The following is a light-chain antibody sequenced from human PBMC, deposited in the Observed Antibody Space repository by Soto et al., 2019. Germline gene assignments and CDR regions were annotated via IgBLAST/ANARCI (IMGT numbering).Light chain of an antibody. J-gene: IGKJ2*01. Sequence: DIEMTQSPSSLSASVGDRVSISCRASQSVGTNLNWYQHKPGEAPKLLIYGASTLQTGVPSRFSGSGSGTHLTLTNSRLQFEDFATYFCQQCFTGPYTFGLGTKLDI. CDR1: QSVGTN. CDR2: GAS. V-gene: IGKV1-39*01. CDR3: QQCFTGPYT.